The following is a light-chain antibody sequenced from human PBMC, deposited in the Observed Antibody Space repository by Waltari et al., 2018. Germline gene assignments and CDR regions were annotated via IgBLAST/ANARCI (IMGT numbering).Light chain of an antibody. CDR1: SSDVGGYNY. Sequence: QSALTQSASVSGSPGQSITISCTGTSSDVGGYNYVSWYQQHPGMAPKLMIFDVSNRPSGVSNRFSGSKSGNTASLTISGLQAEDEADYYCSSYTSSSTSYVFGTGTKVTVL. CDR2: DVS. V-gene: IGLV2-14*03. J-gene: IGLJ1*01. CDR3: SSYTSSSTSYV.